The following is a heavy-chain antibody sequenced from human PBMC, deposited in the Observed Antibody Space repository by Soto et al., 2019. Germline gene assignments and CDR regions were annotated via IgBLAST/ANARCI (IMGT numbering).Heavy chain of an antibody. CDR2: IIPILGIA. CDR1: GGTVSSYT. V-gene: IGHV1-69*02. D-gene: IGHD5-18*01. J-gene: IGHJ4*02. Sequence: ASVKVSCKSSGGTVSSYTISCVRQAPGQGLEWMGRIIPILGIANYAQKFQGRVTITADKSTSTAYMELSSLRSEDTAVYYCARVGIPHALDYWGQGTLVTVSS. CDR3: ARVGIPHALDY.